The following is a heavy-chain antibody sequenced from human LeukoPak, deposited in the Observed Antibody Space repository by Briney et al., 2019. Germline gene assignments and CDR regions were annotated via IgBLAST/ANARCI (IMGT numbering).Heavy chain of an antibody. D-gene: IGHD3-22*01. CDR3: ARHGYYYDSSHYYYFDY. CDR2: IYHSGST. CDR1: GVSITSYY. J-gene: IGHJ4*02. V-gene: IGHV4-59*08. Sequence: PSETLSLTCTVSGVSITSYYWSWIRQPPGKGLEWIGSIYHSGSTNDNPSLKSRVTTSVDTSKNQFSLKLSSVTAADTAVYYCARHGYYYDSSHYYYFDYWGQGTLVTVSS.